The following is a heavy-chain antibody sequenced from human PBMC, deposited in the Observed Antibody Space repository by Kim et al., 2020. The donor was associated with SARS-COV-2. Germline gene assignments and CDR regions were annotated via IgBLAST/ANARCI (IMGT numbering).Heavy chain of an antibody. CDR2: NSGNT. Sequence: NSGNTGNAQKFQGRVTMTRNTSISKDYMELSSLRSEDTAVYYCARAGFDPWGQGTLVTVSS. V-gene: IGHV1-8*01. J-gene: IGHJ5*02. CDR3: ARAGFDP.